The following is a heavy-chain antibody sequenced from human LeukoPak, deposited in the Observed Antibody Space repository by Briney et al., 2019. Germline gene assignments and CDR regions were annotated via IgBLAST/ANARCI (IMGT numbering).Heavy chain of an antibody. CDR1: GFTFSSYG. D-gene: IGHD3-22*01. CDR3: AKGPGSGYYYDYFDY. Sequence: GGSLRLSCAASGFTFSSYGMHWVRQAPGKGLEWVAVISYDGSNKYYADSVKGRFTISRDNSKNTLYLQMNSLRAEDTAVYYCAKGPGSGYYYDYFDYWGQGTLVTVSS. CDR2: ISYDGSNK. J-gene: IGHJ4*02. V-gene: IGHV3-30*18.